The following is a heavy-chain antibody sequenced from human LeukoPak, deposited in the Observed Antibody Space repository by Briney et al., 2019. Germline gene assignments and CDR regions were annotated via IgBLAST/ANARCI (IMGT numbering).Heavy chain of an antibody. Sequence: GGSLRLSCAASGFTFSNYAMSWVRQAPGKGLEWVSSISSSSSYIYYADSVKGRFTISRDNAKNSLYLQMNSLRAEDTAVYYCAREYDYGDYVNAFDIWGQGTMVTVSS. CDR2: ISSSSSYI. D-gene: IGHD4-17*01. J-gene: IGHJ3*02. CDR1: GFTFSNYA. CDR3: AREYDYGDYVNAFDI. V-gene: IGHV3-21*01.